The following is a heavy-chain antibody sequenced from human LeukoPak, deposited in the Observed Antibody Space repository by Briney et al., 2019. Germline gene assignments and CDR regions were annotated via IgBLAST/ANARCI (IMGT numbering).Heavy chain of an antibody. CDR3: ARRYSYGYGIDY. V-gene: IGHV3-53*01. J-gene: IGHJ4*02. CDR2: IYSGGST. CDR1: GFTVSSNY. Sequence: PGGSLRLSCAASGFTVSSNYMSWVRQAPGKGLEWVSVIYSGGSTYYADSVKGRFTISRDNSKNTLYLQMNSLRAEDTAVYCCARRYSYGYGIDYWGQGTLVTVSS. D-gene: IGHD5-18*01.